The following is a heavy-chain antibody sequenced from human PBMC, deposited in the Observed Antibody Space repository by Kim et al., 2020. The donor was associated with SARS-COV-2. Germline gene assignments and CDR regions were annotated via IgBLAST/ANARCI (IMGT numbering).Heavy chain of an antibody. CDR1: GFTFDDYA. J-gene: IGHJ3*02. Sequence: GGSLRLSCAASGFTFDDYAMHWVRQAPGKGPEWVSGISWNSGSIGYADSVKGRFTISRDNAKNSLYLQMNSLRAEDTALYYCAKDQSGSYGANAFDIWG. D-gene: IGHD1-26*01. CDR3: AKDQSGSYGANAFDI. CDR2: ISWNSGSI. V-gene: IGHV3-9*01.